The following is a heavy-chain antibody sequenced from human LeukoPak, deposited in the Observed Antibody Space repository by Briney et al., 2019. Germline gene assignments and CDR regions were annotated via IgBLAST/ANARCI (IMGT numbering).Heavy chain of an antibody. CDR3: ARGPWRSYTSSPLFDY. CDR2: ISSSGSTI. D-gene: IGHD6-6*01. Sequence: GGSLRHSCAASGFTLSRYEMNWVRRAPGKGLEWVSYISSSGSTIYYADSVKGRFTISRDNAKNPLYLQMNSLRAEDTAVYYCARGPWRSYTSSPLFDYRGQGTLVTVSS. J-gene: IGHJ4*02. CDR1: GFTLSRYE. V-gene: IGHV3-48*03.